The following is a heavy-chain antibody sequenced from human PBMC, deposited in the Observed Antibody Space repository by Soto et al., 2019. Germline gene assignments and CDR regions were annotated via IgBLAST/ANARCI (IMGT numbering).Heavy chain of an antibody. D-gene: IGHD6-19*01. CDR3: ARERSSGWYVDY. CDR1: GYTFTSYD. V-gene: IGHV1-8*01. Sequence: QVQLVQSGAEVKKPGASVKVSCKASGYTFTSYDINWVRQATGQGLEWMGWMNPNSGNTGYAQKSQGRVTMTMNTSISTAYMELSSLRSEDTAVYYCARERSSGWYVDYWGQGTLVTVSS. J-gene: IGHJ4*02. CDR2: MNPNSGNT.